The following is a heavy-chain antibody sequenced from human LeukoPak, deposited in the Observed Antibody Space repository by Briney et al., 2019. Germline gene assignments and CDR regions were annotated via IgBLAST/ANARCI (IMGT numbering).Heavy chain of an antibody. D-gene: IGHD1-1*01. Sequence: PGGSLRLSCAASGFTFSNYPMSWVRQAPGKGLVWLSTISGSGTGTYYADSVKGRFTISRDNSKNALYLQMNSLRGEDTGVYYCARDPVPATARHFDYWGQGTLVTVSS. CDR2: ISGSGTGT. J-gene: IGHJ4*02. CDR1: GFTFSNYP. CDR3: ARDPVPATARHFDY. V-gene: IGHV3-23*01.